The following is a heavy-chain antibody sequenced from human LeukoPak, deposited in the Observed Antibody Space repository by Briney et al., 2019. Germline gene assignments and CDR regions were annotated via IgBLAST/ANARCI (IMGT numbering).Heavy chain of an antibody. CDR1: GGSISSYY. Sequence: PSETLSLTCNVSGGSISSYYWSWIRQPPGKGLEWIGYIYYSGSTNYNPSPKSRVTISVDTSKNQFSLKLSSVTAADTAVYYCARALGTTWRYYYYYMDVWGKGTTVTVSS. D-gene: IGHD1-7*01. CDR2: IYYSGST. CDR3: ARALGTTWRYYYYYMDV. J-gene: IGHJ6*03. V-gene: IGHV4-59*01.